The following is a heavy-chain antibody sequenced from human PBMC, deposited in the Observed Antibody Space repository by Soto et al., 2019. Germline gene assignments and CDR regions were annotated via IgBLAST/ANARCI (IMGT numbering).Heavy chain of an antibody. V-gene: IGHV3-30-3*01. D-gene: IGHD6-13*01. CDR3: ARDWGGLKQQLVPVY. CDR2: ISYDGSNK. J-gene: IGHJ4*02. CDR1: GFTFSSYA. Sequence: GGSLRLSCAASGFTFSSYAMHWVRQAPGKGLEWVAVISYDGSNKYYADSVKGRFTISRDNSKNTLYLQMNSLRAEDTAMYYCARDWGGLKQQLVPVYWGQGTLVTVAS.